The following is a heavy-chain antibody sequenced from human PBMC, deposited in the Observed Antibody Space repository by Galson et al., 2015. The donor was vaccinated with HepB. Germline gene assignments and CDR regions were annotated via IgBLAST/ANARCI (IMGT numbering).Heavy chain of an antibody. D-gene: IGHD3-10*01. CDR1: GFTFSSYA. Sequence: SLRLSCAASGFTFSSYAMSWVRQAPGKGLEWVSSISTSSSSTYHADSVKGRFTISRDNSKNTLYLQMNSLRAEDTAVYYCAKTNYYGSGSYGDYWAREPWSPSPQ. J-gene: IGHJ4*02. CDR3: AKTNYYGSGSYGDY. CDR2: ISTSSSST. V-gene: IGHV3-23*01.